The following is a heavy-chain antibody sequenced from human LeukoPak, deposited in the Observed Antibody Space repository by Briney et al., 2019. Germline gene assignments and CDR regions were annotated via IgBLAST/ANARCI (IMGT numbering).Heavy chain of an antibody. V-gene: IGHV1-69*04. CDR1: GGTFSSYA. J-gene: IGHJ4*02. CDR3: QYGSGSSYYFDY. D-gene: IGHD3-10*01. Sequence: GASVKVSCKASGGTFSSYAISWVRQAPGQGLEWMGRIIPILGIANYAQKFQGRVTITADKSTSTAYMELSSLRSEDTAVHYCQYGSGSSYYFDYWGQGTLVTVSS. CDR2: IIPILGIA.